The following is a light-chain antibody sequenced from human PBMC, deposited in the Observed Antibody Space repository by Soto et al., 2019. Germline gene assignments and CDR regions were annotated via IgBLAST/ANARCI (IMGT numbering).Light chain of an antibody. CDR2: GTS. Sequence: EIVLTQSPGTLSLSPGERATLSCRASQSVSSSYLAWYQQKPGQAPRLLIYGTSSRATGIPDRFSGSGSGTEFTLPISRLEPEDFAVYYCQQYGSSPPITFGQGTRLEIK. CDR3: QQYGSSPPIT. V-gene: IGKV3-20*01. J-gene: IGKJ5*01. CDR1: QSVSSSY.